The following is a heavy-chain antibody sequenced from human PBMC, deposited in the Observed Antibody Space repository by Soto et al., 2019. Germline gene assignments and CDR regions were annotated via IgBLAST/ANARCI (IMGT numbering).Heavy chain of an antibody. CDR1: GTTFNNSS. CDR3: ARVDGVVGAFDI. D-gene: IGHD3-3*01. CDR2: IIPIFGSA. Sequence: GASVKVSCKGSGTTFNNSSISLVRQAPGQGLEWMGGIIPIFGSANYARRFRGRVTITADESTSTFYMELSSLRSEDTAVYYCARVDGVVGAFDIWGQGTMVTVSS. V-gene: IGHV1-69*13. J-gene: IGHJ3*02.